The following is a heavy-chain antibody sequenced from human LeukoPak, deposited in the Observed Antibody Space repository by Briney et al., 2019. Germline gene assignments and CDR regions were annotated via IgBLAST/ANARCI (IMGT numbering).Heavy chain of an antibody. V-gene: IGHV4-34*01. CDR1: GGSFSGYY. D-gene: IGHD6-13*01. CDR2: INHSGST. Sequence: SETLSLTCAVYGGSFSGYYWSWIRQPPGKGLEWIGEINHSGSTNYNPSLKSRVPISVDTSKNQFSLKLSSVTAADTAVYYCARSGSSWFPFDYWGQGTLVTVSS. CDR3: ARSGSSWFPFDY. J-gene: IGHJ4*02.